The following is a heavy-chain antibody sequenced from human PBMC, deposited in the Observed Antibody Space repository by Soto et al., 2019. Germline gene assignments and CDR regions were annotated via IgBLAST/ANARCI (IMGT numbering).Heavy chain of an antibody. V-gene: IGHV4-59*01. CDR2: IYYSGST. Sequence: QVQLQESGPGLLKPTETLSLTCTVSGGSISSYNWSWIRQTPAKGLEWIGYIYYSGSTNYNPSLKSRVTISVDTSKNQFSLKLSSVTAADTAVYYCAREKDGYNPDYWGQGTLVTVSS. CDR3: AREKDGYNPDY. J-gene: IGHJ4*02. CDR1: GGSISSYN. D-gene: IGHD5-12*01.